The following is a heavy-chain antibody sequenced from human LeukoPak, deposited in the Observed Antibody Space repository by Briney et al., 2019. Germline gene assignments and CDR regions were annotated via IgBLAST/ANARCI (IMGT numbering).Heavy chain of an antibody. V-gene: IGHV1-3*03. CDR1: GYTFTSYA. CDR3: ARDRRDYSSGWFPDYYYYYMDV. Sequence: ASVKASCKASGYTFTSYAMHWVRQAPGQRLEWMGWINAGNGNTKYSQEFQGRVTITRDTSASTAYMELSSLRSEGMAVYYCARDRRDYSSGWFPDYYYYYMDVWGKGTTVTVSS. CDR2: INAGNGNT. D-gene: IGHD6-19*01. J-gene: IGHJ6*03.